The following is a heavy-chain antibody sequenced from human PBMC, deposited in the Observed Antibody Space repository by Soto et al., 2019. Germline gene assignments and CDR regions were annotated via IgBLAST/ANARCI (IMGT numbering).Heavy chain of an antibody. CDR3: ARGSYYSGWV. D-gene: IGHD6-19*01. Sequence: PSQTLSLTCAISGDSVSSTSTAWSWIRQSPSRGLEWLGRTYYRSNWYTDYAVSVKSRITISPDTSKNQFSLQLNSVTPEDTAVYYCARGSYYSGWVWGQGTLVPVSS. V-gene: IGHV6-1*01. CDR1: GDSVSSTSTA. CDR2: TYYRSNWYT. J-gene: IGHJ4*02.